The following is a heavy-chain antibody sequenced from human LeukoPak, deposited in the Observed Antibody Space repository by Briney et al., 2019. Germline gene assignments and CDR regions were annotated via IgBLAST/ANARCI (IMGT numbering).Heavy chain of an antibody. Sequence: SGTLSLTCSVSGYSISSAYYWGWIRQPPGKGLEWIGTMYHSGSTNYNPSLKSRVTISVDTSKNQFSLKLSSVTAADTAVYFCARGFRGDNFDYWGQGTLVTVSS. V-gene: IGHV4-38-2*02. J-gene: IGHJ4*02. CDR2: MYHSGST. CDR1: GYSISSAYY. CDR3: ARGFRGDNFDY. D-gene: IGHD7-27*01.